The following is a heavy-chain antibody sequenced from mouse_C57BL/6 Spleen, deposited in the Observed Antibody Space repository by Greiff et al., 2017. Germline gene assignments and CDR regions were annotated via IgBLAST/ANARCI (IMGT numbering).Heavy chain of an antibody. D-gene: IGHD3-3*01. CDR3: ARGGTGWYFDV. CDR2: IYPGGGYT. CDR1: GYTFTNYW. V-gene: IGHV1-63*01. J-gene: IGHJ1*03. Sequence: QVQLQQSGAELVRPGTSVKMSCKASGYTFTNYWIGWAKQRPGHGLEWIGDIYPGGGYTNYNEKFKGKATLAADKSSSTAYMQFSSLTSEDSAIYDCARGGTGWYFDVWGTGTTVTVSS.